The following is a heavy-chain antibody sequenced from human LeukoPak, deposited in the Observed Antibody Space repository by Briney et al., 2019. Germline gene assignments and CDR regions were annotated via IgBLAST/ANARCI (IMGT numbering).Heavy chain of an antibody. CDR1: GFTFSSYG. V-gene: IGHV3-30*02. J-gene: IGHJ4*02. CDR3: AKEESPLRY. D-gene: IGHD3-10*01. Sequence: GGSLRLSCAASGFTFSSYGMHWVRQAPGKGLEGVAFIRYDGSNKYYADSVKGRFTISRDNSKNTLYLQMNSLRAEDTAVYYCAKEESPLRYWGQGTLVTVSS. CDR2: IRYDGSNK.